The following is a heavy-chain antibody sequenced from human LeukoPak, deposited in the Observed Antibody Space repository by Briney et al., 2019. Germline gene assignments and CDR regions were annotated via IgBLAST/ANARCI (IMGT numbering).Heavy chain of an antibody. CDR2: INHSGST. J-gene: IGHJ4*02. CDR3: ARGYSGSYYPYFDY. D-gene: IGHD1-26*01. CDR1: GGSFSGYY. Sequence: SETLSLTCAVYGGSFSGYYWSWIRQPPGKGLEWIGEINHSGSTNYNPSLKSRVTISVDTSKNQFSLKLSSVTAADTAVYYCARGYSGSYYPYFDYWGQGTLVTVSS. V-gene: IGHV4-34*01.